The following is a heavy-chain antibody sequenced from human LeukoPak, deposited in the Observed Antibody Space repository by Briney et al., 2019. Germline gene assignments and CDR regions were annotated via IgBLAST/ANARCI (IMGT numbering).Heavy chain of an antibody. D-gene: IGHD6-13*01. V-gene: IGHV1-2*02. J-gene: IGHJ4*02. CDR3: ARGDGSSWFEY. CDR2: INPNSGGT. CDR1: GYTFSGNN. Sequence: ASVMVSCKASGYTFSGNNMYWVRQAPGQGLEWMGWINPNSGGTNYAQKFQGRVTMTKDTSISTAYMELNRLRSDDTAVYYCARGDGSSWFEYWGQGTLVIVSS.